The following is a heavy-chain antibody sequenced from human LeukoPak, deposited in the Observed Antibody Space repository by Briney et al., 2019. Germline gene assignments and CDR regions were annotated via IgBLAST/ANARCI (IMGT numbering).Heavy chain of an antibody. CDR1: GFTFGDYT. CDR2: IRSKAYGGTT. V-gene: IGHV3-49*04. Sequence: GGSLRLSCTASGFTFGDYTMNWVRQAPGKGLEWVGFIRSKAYGGTTEYAASVKGRFIISRDDSKSIAYLQMNSLKTEDTAVYYCTRDLCSSTSCPDYWGQGTPVTVSS. J-gene: IGHJ4*02. D-gene: IGHD2-2*01. CDR3: TRDLCSSTSCPDY.